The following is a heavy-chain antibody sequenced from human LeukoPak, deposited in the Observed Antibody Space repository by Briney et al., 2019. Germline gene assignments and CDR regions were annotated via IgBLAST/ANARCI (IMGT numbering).Heavy chain of an antibody. D-gene: IGHD1-1*01. CDR2: VNHSGST. J-gene: IGHJ4*02. Sequence: SETLSLTCAVYGGSFSGYYWSWIRQSPGKGLEWIGEVNHSGSTNYNPSLKSQVTISVDTSKNQFSLKLSSVTAADTAVYYCARDVTGSASDYWGQGTLVTVSS. CDR1: GGSFSGYY. V-gene: IGHV4-34*01. CDR3: ARDVTGSASDY.